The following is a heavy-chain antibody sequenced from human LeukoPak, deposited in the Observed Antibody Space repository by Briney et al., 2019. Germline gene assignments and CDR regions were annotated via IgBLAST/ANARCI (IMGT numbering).Heavy chain of an antibody. V-gene: IGHV1-2*02. CDR2: INPHSGGT. CDR3: ARDVGEYCSSINCYASHY. J-gene: IGHJ4*02. D-gene: IGHD2-2*01. CDR1: GYTFIGDY. Sequence: VASVKVSCKASGYTFIGDYLHWVRQAPGQGLEWMGWINPHSGGTNYAQKFQGGVTMTRDMSITTAYMELSSLRSDDTAVYYCARDVGEYCSSINCYASHYWGQGTLVTVSS.